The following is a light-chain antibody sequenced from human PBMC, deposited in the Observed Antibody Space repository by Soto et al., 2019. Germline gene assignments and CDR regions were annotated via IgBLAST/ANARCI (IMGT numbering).Light chain of an antibody. CDR3: SPYTSSSSYV. Sequence: QSSLTQPASVYGSPGQSITISCTGTSSDVGGYNYVSWYQQHPGKAPKLMIYDVSNRPSGVSNRFSGSKSGNTASLTISGLQAEDEADYYCSPYTSSSSYVFGTGTKVTVL. CDR2: DVS. V-gene: IGLV2-14*01. J-gene: IGLJ1*01. CDR1: SSDVGGYNY.